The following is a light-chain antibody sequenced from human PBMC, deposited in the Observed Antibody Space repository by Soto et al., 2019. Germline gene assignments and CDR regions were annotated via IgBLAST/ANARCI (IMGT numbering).Light chain of an antibody. CDR2: GAS. CDR3: QQYGSSPLT. J-gene: IGKJ4*01. V-gene: IGKV3-20*01. Sequence: EIVLTQSPGTLSLSPGERATLSCRASQSVSSSYLAWYQQKPGQAPRLLIYGASSMATGIPDRFSVGGSGTDFTLTTSRLEPDDFAVYDGQQYGSSPLTFGGGTKVEIK. CDR1: QSVSSSY.